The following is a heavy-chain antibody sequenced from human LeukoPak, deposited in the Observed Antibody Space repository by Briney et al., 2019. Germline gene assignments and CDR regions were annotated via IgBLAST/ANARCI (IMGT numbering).Heavy chain of an antibody. CDR1: GGPISSGGYY. D-gene: IGHD5-18*01. CDR2: IYYSGST. Sequence: SETLSLTCTVSGGPISSGGYYWSWIRQHPGEGLEWIGNIYYSGSTYYNPSLKSRITMSIDTSKNQFSLKLSSVTAADTAVYFCARVEYSYASYFDYWGQGTLVTVSS. J-gene: IGHJ4*02. V-gene: IGHV4-31*03. CDR3: ARVEYSYASYFDY.